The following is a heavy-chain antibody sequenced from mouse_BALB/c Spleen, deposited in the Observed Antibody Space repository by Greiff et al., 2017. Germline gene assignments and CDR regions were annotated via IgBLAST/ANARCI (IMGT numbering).Heavy chain of an antibody. CDR1: GFTFSSYA. J-gene: IGHJ1*01. D-gene: IGHD1-1*01. CDR2: ISSGGST. CDR3: ARGLYYGSSYWYFDV. Sequence: DVKLVESGGGLVKPGGSLKLSCAASGFTFSSYAMSWVRQTPEKRLEWVASISSGGSTYYPDSVKGRFTISRDNARNILYLQMSSLRSEDTAMYYCARGLYYGSSYWYFDVWGAGTTVSVSS. V-gene: IGHV5-6-5*01.